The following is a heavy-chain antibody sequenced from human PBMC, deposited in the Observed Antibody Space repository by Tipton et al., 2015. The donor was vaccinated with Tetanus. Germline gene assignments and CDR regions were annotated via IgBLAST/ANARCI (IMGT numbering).Heavy chain of an antibody. CDR3: ARGGRDAHNNPLGAFDV. Sequence: LRLSCTVSGGSFSLYYWNWVRQSPGKGLEWIGEISHSGSSSYSPSLKSRVTISVDTSKNQFSLRLRSVAAADTAVYYCARGGRDAHNNPLGAFDVWGRGTTVTVSS. V-gene: IGHV4-34*01. CDR2: ISHSGSS. D-gene: IGHD3-10*01. CDR1: GGSFSLYY. J-gene: IGHJ3*01.